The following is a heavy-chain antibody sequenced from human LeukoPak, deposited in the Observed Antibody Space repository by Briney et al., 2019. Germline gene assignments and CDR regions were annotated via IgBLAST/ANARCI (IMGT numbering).Heavy chain of an antibody. Sequence: SETLSLTCTVSGGSISSSSYYWGWIRQPPGKGLEWIGSISYSGSTYYNPSLKSRVTISVDTSKNQFSLKLSSVTAADTAVYYCARGYCSGGSCYSYYYYNYMDVWGKGTTVTVSS. V-gene: IGHV4-39*07. CDR3: ARGYCSGGSCYSYYYYNYMDV. D-gene: IGHD2-15*01. CDR1: GGSISSSSYY. J-gene: IGHJ6*03. CDR2: ISYSGST.